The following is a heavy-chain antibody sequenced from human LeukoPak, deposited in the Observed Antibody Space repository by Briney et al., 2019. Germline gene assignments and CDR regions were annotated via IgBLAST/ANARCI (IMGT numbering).Heavy chain of an antibody. V-gene: IGHV1-2*02. CDR1: GYTFTGYY. Sequence: ASVKVSFKASGYTFTGYYMHWVRQAPGQGLEWMGWINPNSGGTNYAQKFQGRVTMTRDTSISTAYMELSRLRSDDTAVYYCARGTSYDSSGYSMTGFDYWGQGTLVTVSS. D-gene: IGHD3-22*01. J-gene: IGHJ4*02. CDR3: ARGTSYDSSGYSMTGFDY. CDR2: INPNSGGT.